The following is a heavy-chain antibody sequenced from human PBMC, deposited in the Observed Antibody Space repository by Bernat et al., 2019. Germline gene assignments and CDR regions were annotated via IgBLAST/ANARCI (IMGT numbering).Heavy chain of an antibody. CDR3: TTETVDFEEDSGGFDY. Sequence: EVQLVEYGGDLVRPGGSLRPSCAASGFIYTDAWMTCVRQAPGKGLEWVGRIKSITTGGTTAYAAPVKGRFTISRDDSKNTLYLQLNRLKTEDTAVYYCTTETVDFEEDSGGFDYWGQGTLVTVSS. D-gene: IGHD2-15*01. J-gene: IGHJ4*02. V-gene: IGHV3-15*01. CDR2: IKSITTGGTT. CDR1: GFIYTDAW.